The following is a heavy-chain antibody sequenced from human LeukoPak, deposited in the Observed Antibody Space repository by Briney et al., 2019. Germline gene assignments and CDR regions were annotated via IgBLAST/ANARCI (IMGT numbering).Heavy chain of an antibody. J-gene: IGHJ4*02. V-gene: IGHV4-59*08. CDR2: ISYSGST. Sequence: SETLSLTCTVSGGSTSSDYWSWIRQPPGKGLEWIGYISYSGSTNYNPSLKSRVTISLDTSKNQFSLKLSSVTAADTAVYYCAGHHPRNTVDFWGQGTLVTVSS. CDR1: GGSTSSDY. D-gene: IGHD2-8*02. CDR3: AGHHPRNTVDF.